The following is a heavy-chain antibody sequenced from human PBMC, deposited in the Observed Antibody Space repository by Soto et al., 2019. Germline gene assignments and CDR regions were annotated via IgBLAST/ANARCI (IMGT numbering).Heavy chain of an antibody. D-gene: IGHD2-8*02. CDR3: ARDKITGLFDY. J-gene: IGHJ4*02. CDR2: INHSGST. CDR1: GGSFSGYY. V-gene: IGHV4-34*01. Sequence: SETLSLTCAVYGGSFSGYYWTWIRQPPGTGLEWIGEINHSGSTSYNPSLKSRVTISVDTSKNQFSLKLTSVTAAGTAVYYCARDKITGLFDYWGQGTLVTVSS.